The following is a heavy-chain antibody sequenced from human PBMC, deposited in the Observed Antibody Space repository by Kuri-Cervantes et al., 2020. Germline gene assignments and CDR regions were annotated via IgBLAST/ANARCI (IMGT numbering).Heavy chain of an antibody. J-gene: IGHJ6*02. CDR2: ISAYNGNT. CDR1: GYTFTSYG. D-gene: IGHD3-10*01. Sequence: ASVKVSCKASGYTFTSYGISWVRRAPGQGLEWMGWISAYNGNTNYAQKLQGRVTMTTDTSTSTAYMELRSLRSDDTAVYYCARSDLYGSGSYGYYGMDVWGQGTTVTVSS. V-gene: IGHV1-18*01. CDR3: ARSDLYGSGSYGYYGMDV.